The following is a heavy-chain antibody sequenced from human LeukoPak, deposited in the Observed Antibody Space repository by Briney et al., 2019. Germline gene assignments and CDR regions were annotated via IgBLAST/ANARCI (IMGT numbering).Heavy chain of an antibody. J-gene: IGHJ4*02. CDR1: GFTFGKYW. V-gene: IGHV3-7*03. CDR3: AKASPVLRFLEWLSFDY. CDR2: IKLDGSEK. D-gene: IGHD3-3*01. Sequence: GGSLRLSCVASGFTFGKYWMSWVRQAPGKGLEWVANIKLDGSEKNYVDSVKGRFTISRDNSKNTLYLQMNSLRAEDTAVYYCAKASPVLRFLEWLSFDYWGQGTLVTVSS.